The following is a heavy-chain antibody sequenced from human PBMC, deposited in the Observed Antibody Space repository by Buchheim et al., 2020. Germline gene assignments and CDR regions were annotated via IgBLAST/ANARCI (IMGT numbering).Heavy chain of an antibody. CDR1: GFTFSSYA. V-gene: IGHV3-23*01. CDR2: ISGSGGGT. D-gene: IGHD3-3*01. J-gene: IGHJ4*02. CDR3: AKDQGDFWSGYYSVLDY. Sequence: EVQLLESGGGLVQPGGSLRLSCAASGFTFSSYAMSWVRQAPGKGLEWVSAISGSGGGTYYADSVKGRFTIPRDNSKNTLYLQMSSLRAEDTAVYYCAKDQGDFWSGYYSVLDYWGQGTL.